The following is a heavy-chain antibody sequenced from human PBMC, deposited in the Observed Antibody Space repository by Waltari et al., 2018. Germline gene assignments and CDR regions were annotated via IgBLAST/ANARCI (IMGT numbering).Heavy chain of an antibody. V-gene: IGHV3-53*01. J-gene: IGHJ4*02. Sequence: EVQLVESGGGLIQPGGSLRLSCAASGFTVSSNYMSWVRQAPGKGLEWVSVIYSGGSTYDADTVKGRFTSSRDNSKNTLYLQMNSLRAEDTAVYYCARGSAFYYFDYWGQGTLVTVSS. CDR1: GFTVSSNY. CDR3: ARGSAFYYFDY. CDR2: IYSGGST.